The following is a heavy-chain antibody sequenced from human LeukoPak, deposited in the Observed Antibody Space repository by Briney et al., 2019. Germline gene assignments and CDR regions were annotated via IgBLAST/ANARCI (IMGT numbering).Heavy chain of an antibody. D-gene: IGHD3-10*01. Sequence: SETLSLTCTVSGGSISSGGYYWSWIRQHPGTGLEWIGYIYYSGSTYYNPSLKSRVTISVDTSKNQFSLKLSSVTAADTAVYYCARVGRGITMVRGVTHFDYWGQGTLVTVSS. CDR3: ARVGRGITMVRGVTHFDY. CDR1: GGSISSGGYY. V-gene: IGHV4-31*03. CDR2: IYYSGST. J-gene: IGHJ4*02.